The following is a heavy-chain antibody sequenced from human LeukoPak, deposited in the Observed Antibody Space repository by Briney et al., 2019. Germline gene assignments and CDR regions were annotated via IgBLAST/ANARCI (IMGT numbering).Heavy chain of an antibody. V-gene: IGHV4-59*01. CDR3: ARAGRGSTYGFVPSELDYYYYYMDV. CDR1: GGSISSYY. Sequence: SETLSLTCTVSGGSISSYYWSWIRQPPGKGLEWIGYIYYSGSTNYNPSLKSRVTISVDTSKNQFSLKLSSVTAADTAVYYCARAGRGSTYGFVPSELDYYYYYMDVWGKGTTVTVSS. CDR2: IYYSGST. D-gene: IGHD5-18*01. J-gene: IGHJ6*03.